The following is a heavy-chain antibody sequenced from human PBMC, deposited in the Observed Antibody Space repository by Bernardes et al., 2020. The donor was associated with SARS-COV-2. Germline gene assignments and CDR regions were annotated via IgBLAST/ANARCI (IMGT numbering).Heavy chain of an antibody. Sequence: ASVKVSCKASGYTFTDYYMHWVRQAPGQGLEWMGWINPNTGVTKYAQKFQGWVTMTTDTSISTAYMELSRLRSDDTAVYYCARDMRHTIFGVNGVHNWFDPWGQGTLVIVSS. CDR2: INPNTGVT. D-gene: IGHD3-3*01. CDR3: ARDMRHTIFGVNGVHNWFDP. J-gene: IGHJ5*02. V-gene: IGHV1-2*04. CDR1: GYTFTDYY.